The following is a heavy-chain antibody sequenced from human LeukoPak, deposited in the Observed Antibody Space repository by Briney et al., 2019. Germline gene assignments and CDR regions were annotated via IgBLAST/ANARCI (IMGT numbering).Heavy chain of an antibody. CDR1: GFTFSSYS. D-gene: IGHD3-22*01. CDR3: AKAITMIVVVIDAFDI. J-gene: IGHJ3*02. Sequence: GGSLRLSCAASGFTFSSYSMNWVRQAPGNGLEWVSSISSSSSYIYYADSVKGRFTISRDNAKNSLYLQMNSLRAEDTAVYYCAKAITMIVVVIDAFDIWGQGTMVTVSS. CDR2: ISSSSSYI. V-gene: IGHV3-21*04.